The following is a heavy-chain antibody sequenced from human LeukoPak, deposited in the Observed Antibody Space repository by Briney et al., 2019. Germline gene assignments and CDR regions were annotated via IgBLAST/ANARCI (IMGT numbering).Heavy chain of an antibody. Sequence: PSETLSLTCTVSGGSISSYYWSWIRQPPGKGLEWIGYIYYSGSINYNPSLKSRATISVDTSKKQFSLKLSSVTAADTAVYYCARGVDYYGVWGQGTLVTVSS. CDR3: ARGVDYYGV. V-gene: IGHV4-59*12. J-gene: IGHJ4*02. D-gene: IGHD3-10*01. CDR1: GGSISSYY. CDR2: IYYSGSI.